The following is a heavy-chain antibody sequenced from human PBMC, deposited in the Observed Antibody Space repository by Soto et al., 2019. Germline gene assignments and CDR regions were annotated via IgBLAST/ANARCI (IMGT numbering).Heavy chain of an antibody. CDR2: LYSGGGGTT. V-gene: IGHV3-66*01. Sequence: EVQVVESGGGLVQPGGSLRLSCVASGFTVSSNYMTWVRQAPGKGLEWVSVLYSGGGGTTFYADSVKGRFTISRDNSKNTLYREMNSLRAEDTAVYYCTREFRTSGSRDAFDIWGQGTMVTVSS. D-gene: IGHD1-26*01. CDR3: TREFRTSGSRDAFDI. J-gene: IGHJ3*02. CDR1: GFTVSSNY.